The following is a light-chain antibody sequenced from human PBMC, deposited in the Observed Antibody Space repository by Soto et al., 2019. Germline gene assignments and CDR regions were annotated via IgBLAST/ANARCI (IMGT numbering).Light chain of an antibody. Sequence: EIRLTQSPSSLSASAGDSVTIPCRASQSVXNDFAWAEEKPGKAPKRLXDPASNLQRGGPSRLSGSGSGTDFTLTISSLQPEDFATYFCLQHNKYTPTFGQGTKVDIK. CDR1: QSVXND. V-gene: IGKV1-17*01. CDR2: PAS. J-gene: IGKJ1*01. CDR3: LQHNKYTPT.